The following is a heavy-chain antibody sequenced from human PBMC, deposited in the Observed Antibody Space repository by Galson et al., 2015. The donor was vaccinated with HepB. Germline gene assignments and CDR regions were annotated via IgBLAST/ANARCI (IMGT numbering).Heavy chain of an antibody. CDR1: GFTFSSYA. J-gene: IGHJ4*02. D-gene: IGHD3-10*01. Sequence: SLRLSCAASGFTFSSYAMSWVRQAPGKGLEWVSAISGSGGSTYYADSVKGRFTISRDNSKNTLYLQMNSLRAEDTAVYYCAKDGRYYGSGSYYKDYWGQGTLVTVSS. CDR3: AKDGRYYGSGSYYKDY. V-gene: IGHV3-23*01. CDR2: ISGSGGST.